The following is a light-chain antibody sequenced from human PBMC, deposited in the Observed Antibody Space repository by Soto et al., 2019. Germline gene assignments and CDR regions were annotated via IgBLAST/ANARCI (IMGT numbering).Light chain of an antibody. Sequence: DIQMTQSPSSLSASVGDRVTISRRASQSINTHLHWYQQKPGKAPNLLIYDASTLQSGVPSTFSGSGSGTDFTLTISSLQPEDFATYYCQQSYSSPSTFGQGTRLEIK. CDR2: DAS. V-gene: IGKV1-39*01. CDR1: QSINTH. CDR3: QQSYSSPST. J-gene: IGKJ5*01.